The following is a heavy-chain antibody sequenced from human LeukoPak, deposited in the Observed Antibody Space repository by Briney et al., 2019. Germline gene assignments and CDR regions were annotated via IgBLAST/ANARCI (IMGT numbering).Heavy chain of an antibody. CDR2: IYPGDSDT. J-gene: IGHJ4*02. Sequence: GESLKISCKGSGYSFTSYWIGWVRQMPGKGLEWMGIIYPGDSDTRYSPSFQGQVTISADKSISTAYLQWSGLKASDTAMFYCASSFRSPLGSYYFDYWGQGTLVTVSS. CDR1: GYSFTSYW. V-gene: IGHV5-51*01. CDR3: ASSFRSPLGSYYFDY. D-gene: IGHD3-16*01.